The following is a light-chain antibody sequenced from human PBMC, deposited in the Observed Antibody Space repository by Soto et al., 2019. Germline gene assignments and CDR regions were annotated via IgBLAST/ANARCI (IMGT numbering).Light chain of an antibody. Sequence: EIVMTQSPATLSVSPGERATLSCRASQSVSSNLAWYQQKPGQAPRLLIYGASTRATGIPARFSGSGSGTEFTLTISSLQSXXXXXXXXXXXXNWPQTFGQGTKLEIK. CDR1: QSVSSN. V-gene: IGKV3-15*01. CDR3: XXXXNWPQT. CDR2: GAS. J-gene: IGKJ2*01.